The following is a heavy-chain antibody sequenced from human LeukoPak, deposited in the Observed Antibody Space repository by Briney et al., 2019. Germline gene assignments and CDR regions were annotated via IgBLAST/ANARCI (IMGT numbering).Heavy chain of an antibody. CDR3: AREKVWSDY. V-gene: IGHV4-61*02. D-gene: IGHD3-3*01. Sequence: SETLSLTCTVSGGSISSGSYYWSWVRQPAGKGLEWIGRIYTSGSTNYNPSLKSRVTISVDTSKNQFSLKLSSVTAADTAVYYCAREKVWSDYWGQGTLVTVSS. CDR2: IYTSGST. J-gene: IGHJ4*02. CDR1: GGSISSGSYY.